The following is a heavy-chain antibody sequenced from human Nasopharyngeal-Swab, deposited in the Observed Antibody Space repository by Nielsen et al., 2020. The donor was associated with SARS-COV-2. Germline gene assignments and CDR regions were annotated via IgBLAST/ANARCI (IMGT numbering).Heavy chain of an antibody. CDR3: ARDWVFKSTYYDFWSGEHDAFDI. D-gene: IGHD3-3*01. CDR2: ISTGGNT. CDR1: GFTVTYNY. J-gene: IGHJ3*02. V-gene: IGHV3-53*01. Sequence: GESLKISCAASGFTVTYNYMSWGRQAPGKGLEWVSLISTGGNTSYADSVKGRFTISRDNAKNSLYLQMNSLRAEDTAVYYCARDWVFKSTYYDFWSGEHDAFDIWGQGTMVTVSS.